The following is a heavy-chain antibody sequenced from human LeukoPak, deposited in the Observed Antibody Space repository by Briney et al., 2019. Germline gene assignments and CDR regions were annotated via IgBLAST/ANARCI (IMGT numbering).Heavy chain of an antibody. J-gene: IGHJ4*02. CDR1: GGSFSGYY. Sequence: SETLSLTCAVYGGSFSGYYWSWIRQPPGKGLEWIGEINHSGSTNYNPSLKSRVTISVDTSKNQFSLKLSSVTAADTAVYYRARGPTSDYWGQGTLVTVSS. V-gene: IGHV4-34*01. CDR2: INHSGST. CDR3: ARGPTSDY.